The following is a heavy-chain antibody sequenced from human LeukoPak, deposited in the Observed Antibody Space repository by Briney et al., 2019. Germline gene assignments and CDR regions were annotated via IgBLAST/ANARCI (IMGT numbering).Heavy chain of an antibody. V-gene: IGHV1-2*06. Sequence: ASVKVSCKASGYVFTGHYMYWVRPGPGQGLEWLGRINPYNGDTKYAQNFQGRVTMTRETSITTAYMELSSLRSDDTAVYYCARVLYCGGHCSSRYYYGMDVWGQGTTVTVSS. J-gene: IGHJ6*01. D-gene: IGHD2-21*02. CDR2: INPYNGDT. CDR1: GYVFTGHY. CDR3: ARVLYCGGHCSSRYYYGMDV.